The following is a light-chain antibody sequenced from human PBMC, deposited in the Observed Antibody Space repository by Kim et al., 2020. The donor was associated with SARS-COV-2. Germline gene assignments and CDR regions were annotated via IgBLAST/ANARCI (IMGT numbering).Light chain of an antibody. V-gene: IGLV3-1*01. J-gene: IGLJ3*02. CDR1: GFKY. CDR3: QAWDSSTVV. CDR2: QDN. Sequence: GFKYIWWFQQRPGQSPVLIIHQDNKRPLGIPERFSGSNSGSTATLTISGTQAMDEADYYCQAWDSSTVVFGGGTQLTVL.